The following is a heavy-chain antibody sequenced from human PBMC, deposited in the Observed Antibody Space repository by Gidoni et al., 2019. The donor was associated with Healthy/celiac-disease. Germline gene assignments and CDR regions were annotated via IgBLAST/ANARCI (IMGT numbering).Heavy chain of an antibody. CDR3: ARTGGEQTLDAIDY. J-gene: IGHJ4*02. D-gene: IGHD1-26*01. CDR2: IYYSGST. CDR1: GGSVRSYY. V-gene: IGHV4-59*02. Sequence: QVQLQASGPGLVKPSETLSLTRTLSGGSVRSYYWSWIRQPPGKGLEWIGYIYYSGSTNYNPSLKSRVTISVDTSKNQFSLKLSSVTAADTAVYYCARTGGEQTLDAIDYWGQGTLVTVSS.